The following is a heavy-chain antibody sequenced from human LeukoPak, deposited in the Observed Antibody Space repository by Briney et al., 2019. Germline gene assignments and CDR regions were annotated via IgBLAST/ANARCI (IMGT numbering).Heavy chain of an antibody. Sequence: SETLSPTCTVPGDSIASYYWGWSRQPPGKGLGWIGSIYYRGTTSYNPFLKSPVTISVVTSKNQFSLKLTAVTAADKAVYYCAGIPRYGGYDHFDYWGQGILVIVSS. J-gene: IGHJ4*02. V-gene: IGHV4-59*12. CDR1: GDSIASYY. CDR3: AGIPRYGGYDHFDY. CDR2: IYYRGTT. D-gene: IGHD5-12*01.